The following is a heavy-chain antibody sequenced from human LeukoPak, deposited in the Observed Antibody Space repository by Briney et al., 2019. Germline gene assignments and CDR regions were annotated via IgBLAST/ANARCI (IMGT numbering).Heavy chain of an antibody. D-gene: IGHD6-13*01. CDR1: GFTFSSYG. V-gene: IGHV3-33*01. CDR2: IWFDGSNK. Sequence: GGSLRLSCAASGFTFSSYGMHWVRQAPGKGLEWAAVIWFDGSNKYYADSVKGRFTISRDNSKNTLYLQMNSLRAEDTAVYYCARGAADPDYWGQGTLVTVSS. CDR3: ARGAADPDY. J-gene: IGHJ4*02.